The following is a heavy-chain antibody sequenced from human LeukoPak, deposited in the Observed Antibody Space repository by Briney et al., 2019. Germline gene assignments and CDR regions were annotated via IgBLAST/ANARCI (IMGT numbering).Heavy chain of an antibody. D-gene: IGHD1-26*01. J-gene: IGHJ1*01. V-gene: IGHV1-24*01. CDR2: FDPEDGET. CDR3: AVQGSYKGYFQH. CDR1: GYTLTELS. Sequence: ASVKVSCKVSGYTLTELSMHWVRQAPGKGLEWMGGFDPEDGETIYAQKFQGRVTMTEDTSTDTAYMELSSLRSEDTAVYYCAVQGSYKGYFQHWGQDTLVTVSS.